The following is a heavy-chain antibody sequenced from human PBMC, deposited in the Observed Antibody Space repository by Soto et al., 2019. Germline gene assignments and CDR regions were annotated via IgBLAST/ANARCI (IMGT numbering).Heavy chain of an antibody. Sequence: GPGPMISSETLSLTCTVSGGSISGYYWSWIRQPAGKGLEWLGRIYTSGTTNYNPSLKSRITMSVDTSKNQFSLKLSSVTVADTAVYYCARDIAAAGMEDWFDPWGQGTLVTVSS. J-gene: IGHJ5*02. D-gene: IGHD6-13*01. CDR1: GGSISGYY. V-gene: IGHV4-4*07. CDR3: ARDIAAAGMEDWFDP. CDR2: IYTSGTT.